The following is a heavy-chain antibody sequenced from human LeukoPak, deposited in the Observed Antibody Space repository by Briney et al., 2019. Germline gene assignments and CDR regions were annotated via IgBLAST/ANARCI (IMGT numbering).Heavy chain of an antibody. J-gene: IGHJ4*02. Sequence: SETLSHTCAVYGGSFSGYYWSWIRQPPGKGLEWIGEINHSGSTNYNPSLKSRVTISVDTSKNQFSLKLSSVTAADTAVYYCARRTKYQLREGCYFDYWGQGTLVTVSS. CDR1: GGSFSGYY. CDR2: INHSGST. CDR3: ARRTKYQLREGCYFDY. V-gene: IGHV4-34*01. D-gene: IGHD2-2*01.